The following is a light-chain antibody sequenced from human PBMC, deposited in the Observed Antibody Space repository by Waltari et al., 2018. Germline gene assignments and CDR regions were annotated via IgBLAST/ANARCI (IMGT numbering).Light chain of an antibody. CDR3: QSYDPSLSVV. J-gene: IGLJ2*01. CDR1: GSNIGAGYD. Sequence: QSVLTQPPSVSGAPGQRVTISCTGSGSNIGAGYDVHWYQQRPGEAPKLLRYGVNTRPLGVPDRFSGSQAGTSASLAIRGLQAEDEADYYCQSYDPSLSVVFGGGTKLTVV. CDR2: GVN. V-gene: IGLV1-40*01.